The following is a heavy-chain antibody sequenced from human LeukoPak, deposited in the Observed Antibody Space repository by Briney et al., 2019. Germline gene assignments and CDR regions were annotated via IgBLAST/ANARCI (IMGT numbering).Heavy chain of an antibody. V-gene: IGHV4-39*02. CDR1: GGSTSSSSYY. CDR2: LYYAGNT. Sequence: SETLSLTCTVSGGSTSSSSYYWGWIRQPPGKGLEWIGRLYYAGNTFLNPTLDSRVTITVDKSKNQFSLKLRSATAADTAVYYCARAARLRITLVRLIHASFDMWGQGTMVTVSS. J-gene: IGHJ3*02. D-gene: IGHD3-10*01. CDR3: ARAARLRITLVRLIHASFDM.